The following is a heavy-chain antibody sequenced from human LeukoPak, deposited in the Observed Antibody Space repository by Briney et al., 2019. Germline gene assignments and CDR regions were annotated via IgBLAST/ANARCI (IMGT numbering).Heavy chain of an antibody. CDR2: IYYSGST. V-gene: IGHV4-39*01. CDR1: GGSISSSSYY. J-gene: IGHJ3*02. D-gene: IGHD2-21*02. Sequence: SETQSLTCTVSGGSISSSSYYWGWIRQPPGKGLEWIGSIYYSGSTYYNPSLKSRVTISVDTSKNQFSLKLSSVTAADTAVYYCARPLVTSDAFDIWGQGTMVTVSS. CDR3: ARPLVTSDAFDI.